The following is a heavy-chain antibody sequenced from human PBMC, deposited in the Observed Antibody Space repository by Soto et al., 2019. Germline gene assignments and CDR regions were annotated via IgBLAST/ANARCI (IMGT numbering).Heavy chain of an antibody. CDR1: GFTLSDYY. D-gene: IGHD3-22*01. V-gene: IGHV3-11*01. CDR2: ISSSGTID. J-gene: IGHJ6*03. CDR3: ARRTMSDYYYMDV. Sequence: QVQLVESGGGLVKPGGSLRLSCVASGFTLSDYYMSWIRQAPGKGLEWVSYISSSGTIDNYADSVKGRFTISRDNAKNALSVQMKGLRAEDTAVYYCARRTMSDYYYMDVWGKGTTVTVSS.